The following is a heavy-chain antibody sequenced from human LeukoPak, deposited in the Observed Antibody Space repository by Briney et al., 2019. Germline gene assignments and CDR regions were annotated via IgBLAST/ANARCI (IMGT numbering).Heavy chain of an antibody. CDR2: ISWDGGST. Sequence: GGSLRLSCAASGFTLHDYAMHWVRQAPGKGLEWVSLISWDGGSTYYADSVKGRFTISRDNAKNSPYLQMNRLRAEDAAVYYCARREGGIAAASDYWGQGTLVTVSS. CDR1: GFTLHDYA. J-gene: IGHJ4*02. V-gene: IGHV3-43D*03. CDR3: ARREGGIAAASDY. D-gene: IGHD6-13*01.